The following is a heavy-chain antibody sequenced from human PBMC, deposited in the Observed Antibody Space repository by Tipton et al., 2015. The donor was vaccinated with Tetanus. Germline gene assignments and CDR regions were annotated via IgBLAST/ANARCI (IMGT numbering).Heavy chain of an antibody. CDR2: VYNSGSF. CDR1: GGSISSFY. CDR3: ARASRYSYGYSSYFDY. V-gene: IGHV4-59*01. Sequence: TLSLTCTVPGGSISSFYWNWIRQSPGKGLEWIGYVYNSGSFNYNPSLKSRITISIDTSKTQFSLKLSSVSAADTAMYYCARASRYSYGYSSYFDYWGQGILVTVSS. D-gene: IGHD5-18*01. J-gene: IGHJ4*02.